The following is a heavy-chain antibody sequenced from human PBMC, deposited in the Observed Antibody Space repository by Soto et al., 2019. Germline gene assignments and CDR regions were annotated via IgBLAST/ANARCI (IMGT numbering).Heavy chain of an antibody. CDR3: GRDAAGYSRSSPGHWFDP. CDR1: GGSISSYY. CDR2: IYYSGST. J-gene: IGHJ5*02. Sequence: SETLSLTCTVSGGSISSYYWSWIRQPPGKGLEWIGYIYYSGSTNYNPSLKSRVTISVDTSKNQFSLKLSSVTAADTAVYYCGRDAAGYSRSSPGHWFDPWGQGTLVTVSS. V-gene: IGHV4-59*12. D-gene: IGHD6-13*01.